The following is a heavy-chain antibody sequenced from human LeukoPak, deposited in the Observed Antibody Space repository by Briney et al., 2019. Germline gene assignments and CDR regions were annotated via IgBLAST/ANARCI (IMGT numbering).Heavy chain of an antibody. Sequence: GGSLRLSCAASGFTFSNYGMHWVRQAPGKGLEWMAVISHDGNNKNYADSVKGRFTISRDNPKNTLFLQMNSLRAEDTAVYYCAKGEGITGTATPDYWGQGTLLTVSS. V-gene: IGHV3-30*18. CDR2: ISHDGNNK. CDR1: GFTFSNYG. J-gene: IGHJ4*02. CDR3: AKGEGITGTATPDY. D-gene: IGHD1-20*01.